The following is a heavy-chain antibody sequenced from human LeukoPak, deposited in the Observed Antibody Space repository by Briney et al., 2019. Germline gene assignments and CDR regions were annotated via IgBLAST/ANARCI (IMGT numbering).Heavy chain of an antibody. CDR1: GYTFTSYG. Sequence: ASVKVSCKASGYTFTSYGINWVRQAPGQGLEWMGWISVCNGNTKYAQKLQGRVTMTTDTSASTAYMELRSLRSDDTAVYYCARVSLRLGELSPPFDYWGQGTLVTVSS. CDR3: ARVSLRLGELSPPFDY. J-gene: IGHJ4*02. CDR2: ISVCNGNT. V-gene: IGHV1-18*01. D-gene: IGHD3-16*02.